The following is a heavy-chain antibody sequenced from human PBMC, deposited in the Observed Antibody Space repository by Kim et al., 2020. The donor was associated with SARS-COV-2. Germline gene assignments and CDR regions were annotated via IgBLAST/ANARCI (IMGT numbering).Heavy chain of an antibody. CDR3: AKEETGYFDY. CDR2: KK. D-gene: IGHD7-27*01. V-gene: IGHV3-33*06. J-gene: IGHJ4*02. Sequence: KKYDADPVKDRFSNSRENSQNTLYLQMNSLRAEDTDVYYCAKEETGYFDYWGQGTLVTVSS.